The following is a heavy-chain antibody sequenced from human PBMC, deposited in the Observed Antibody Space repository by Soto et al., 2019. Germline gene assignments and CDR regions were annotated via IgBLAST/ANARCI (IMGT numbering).Heavy chain of an antibody. J-gene: IGHJ4*02. CDR3: AKVSRKGSAIDFDY. CDR2: VNPNNGDT. V-gene: IGHV1-8*01. Sequence: QVQLERSGAELKKPGASVKVSCKASGYTFSNYDMNWVRQATGQGPEWIGWVNPNNGDTGYAQKFQGRVTLTTDISTTTAYMELTSLRSEDTAIYYCAKVSRKGSAIDFDYWGQGTLITVSS. D-gene: IGHD3-10*01. CDR1: GYTFSNYD.